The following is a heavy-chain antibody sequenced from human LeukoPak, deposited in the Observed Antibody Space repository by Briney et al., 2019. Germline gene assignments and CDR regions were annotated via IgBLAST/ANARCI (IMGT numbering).Heavy chain of an antibody. J-gene: IGHJ4*02. V-gene: IGHV1-18*04. CDR2: ISADNGNT. CDR3: ARSQYYYDSSGYYYFYYFDY. CDR1: GYTFTGYY. Sequence: ASVKVSCKASGYTFTGYYMHWVRQAPGQGLEWMGWISADNGNTNYAQKLQGRVTMTTDTSTSTAYMELRSLRSDDTAVYYCARSQYYYDSSGYYYFYYFDYWGQGTLVTVSS. D-gene: IGHD3-22*01.